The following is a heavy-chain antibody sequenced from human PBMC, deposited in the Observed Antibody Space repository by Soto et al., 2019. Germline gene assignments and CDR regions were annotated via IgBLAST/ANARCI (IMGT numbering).Heavy chain of an antibody. CDR2: INPSGGST. J-gene: IGHJ6*02. CDR3: AREIRDCTNGVCPLFTYYYGMDV. V-gene: IGHV1-46*01. D-gene: IGHD2-8*01. Sequence: QVQLVQSGAEVKKPGASVKVSCKASGYTFTSYYMHWVRQAPGQGLEWMGIINPSGGSTSYAQKFQGRVIMTRDTSTSTVYMELSSLRSEDTAVYYCAREIRDCTNGVCPLFTYYYGMDVWGQGTTVTVSS. CDR1: GYTFTSYY.